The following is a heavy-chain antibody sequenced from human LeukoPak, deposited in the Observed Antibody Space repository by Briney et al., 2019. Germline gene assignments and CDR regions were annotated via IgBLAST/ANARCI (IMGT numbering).Heavy chain of an antibody. D-gene: IGHD5-12*01. CDR3: ARARGWLLDY. V-gene: IGHV4-59*12. J-gene: IGHJ4*02. Sequence: PSETLSLTCTVSGGSISSYYWSWIRQPPGKGLEWIGYIYYSESTNYNPSLKSRVTISVDTSKNQFSLKLSSVTAADTAVYYCARARGWLLDYWGQGTLVTVSS. CDR2: IYYSEST. CDR1: GGSISSYY.